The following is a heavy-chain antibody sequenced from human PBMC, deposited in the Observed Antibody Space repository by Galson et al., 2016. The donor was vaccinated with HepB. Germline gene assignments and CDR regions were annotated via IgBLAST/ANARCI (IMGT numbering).Heavy chain of an antibody. CDR3: AKDGSSMAADYYFDY. Sequence: SLRLSCAASGFTFSNFWMHWVRQAPGKGLEWVANVNGNGNDKYYVDSVKGRFTVSRDNAKNSVYLQMNSLRPEDTAVYYCAKDGSSMAADYYFDYWGQGTLVTVSS. CDR1: GFTFSNFW. V-gene: IGHV3-7*01. J-gene: IGHJ4*02. D-gene: IGHD1-26*01. CDR2: VNGNGNDK.